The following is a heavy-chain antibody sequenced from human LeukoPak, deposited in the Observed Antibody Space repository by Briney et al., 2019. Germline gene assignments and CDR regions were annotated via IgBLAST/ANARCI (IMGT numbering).Heavy chain of an antibody. Sequence: GSLRLSCAASGFTFSSYGMHWVRQAPGKGLEWVAFIRYDGSNKYYADSVKGRFTISRDNSKNTLYLQMNSLRAEDTAVYYCAKVLSQAYYFDDWGQGTLVTVSS. CDR1: GFTFSSYG. CDR2: IRYDGSNK. CDR3: AKVLSQAYYFDD. V-gene: IGHV3-30*02. J-gene: IGHJ4*02.